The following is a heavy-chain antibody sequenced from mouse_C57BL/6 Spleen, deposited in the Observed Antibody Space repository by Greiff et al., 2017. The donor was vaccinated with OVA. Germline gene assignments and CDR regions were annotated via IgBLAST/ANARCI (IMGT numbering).Heavy chain of an antibody. CDR1: GFTFSSYT. J-gene: IGHJ1*03. CDR3: ARRPLYRYWYFDV. V-gene: IGHV5-9*01. Sequence: EVMLVESGGGLVKPGGSLKLSCAASGFTFSSYTMSWVRQTPEKRLEWVATISGGGGNTYYPDSVKGRFTISRDNAKNTLYLQMSSLRSEDTAFYYCARRPLYRYWYFDVWGTGTTVTVSS. D-gene: IGHD2-1*01. CDR2: ISGGGGNT.